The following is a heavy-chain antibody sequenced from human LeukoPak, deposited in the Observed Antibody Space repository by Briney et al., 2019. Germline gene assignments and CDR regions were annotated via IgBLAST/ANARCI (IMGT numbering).Heavy chain of an antibody. CDR3: TAGEKHYYDSSGYYPLDY. J-gene: IGHJ4*02. Sequence: SETLSLTCTVSGGSISSSSYYWGWIRQPPGKGLEWIGSIYYSGSTYYNPSLKSRVTISVDTSKNQFSLKLSSVTAADTAVYYCTAGEKHYYDSSGYYPLDYWGQGTLVTVSS. V-gene: IGHV4-39*07. CDR1: GGSISSSSYY. D-gene: IGHD3-22*01. CDR2: IYYSGST.